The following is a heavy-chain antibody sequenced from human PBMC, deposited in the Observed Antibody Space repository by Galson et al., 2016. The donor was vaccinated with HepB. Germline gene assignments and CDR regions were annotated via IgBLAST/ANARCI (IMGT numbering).Heavy chain of an antibody. CDR3: ARGRGSGSYSSFDY. CDR1: GITFSSYW. Sequence: SLRLSCAASGITFSSYWMNWVRQAPGKGLEWVANIKQDGSEKYYVDSVKGRFTISRDNAKNSLYLQMNSLRAEDPAVYYCARGRGSGSYSSFDYWGQGTLVTVSS. V-gene: IGHV3-7*01. J-gene: IGHJ4*02. D-gene: IGHD3-10*01. CDR2: IKQDGSEK.